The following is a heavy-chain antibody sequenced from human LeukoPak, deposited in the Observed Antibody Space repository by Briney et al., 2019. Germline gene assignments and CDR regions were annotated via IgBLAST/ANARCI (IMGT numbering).Heavy chain of an antibody. CDR1: GGSLSGYY. D-gene: IGHD6-19*01. CDR2: INHSGST. V-gene: IGHV4-34*01. J-gene: IGHJ4*02. Sequence: SETLSLTCAVYGGSLSGYYWSWIRQPPGKGLEWIGEINHSGSTNYNPSLKSRVTISVDTSKNQFSLKLSSVTAADTAVYYCGRLMAGLDWGQGTLVTVSS. CDR3: GRLMAGLD.